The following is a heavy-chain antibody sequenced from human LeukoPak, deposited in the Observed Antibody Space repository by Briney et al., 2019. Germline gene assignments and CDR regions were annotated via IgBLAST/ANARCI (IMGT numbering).Heavy chain of an antibody. CDR1: GFTFGDYA. J-gene: IGHJ4*02. V-gene: IGHV3-9*01. CDR2: ISWNGGSI. Sequence: PGRSLRLSCAASGFTFGDYAMHWVRQAPGKGLEWVSGISWNGGSIGYADSVKGRFTISRDNAKNSLYLQMNSLRAEDTALYYCAKSSRIVVVPAASFDYWGQGTLVTVSS. CDR3: AKSSRIVVVPAASFDY. D-gene: IGHD2-2*01.